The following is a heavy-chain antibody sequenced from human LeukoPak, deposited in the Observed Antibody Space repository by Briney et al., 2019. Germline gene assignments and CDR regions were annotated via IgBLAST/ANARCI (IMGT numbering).Heavy chain of an antibody. D-gene: IGHD3-10*01. J-gene: IGHJ6*03. CDR3: ARGTGSGSWYYYYYYMDV. CDR1: GGSISSGSYY. Sequence: PSETLSLTSTVSGGSISSGSYYWSWIRQPAGKGLEWIGRIYTSGSTNYNPSLKSRVTISVDTSKNQFSLKLSSVTAADTAVYYCARGTGSGSWYYYYYYMDVWGKGTTVTISS. CDR2: IYTSGST. V-gene: IGHV4-61*02.